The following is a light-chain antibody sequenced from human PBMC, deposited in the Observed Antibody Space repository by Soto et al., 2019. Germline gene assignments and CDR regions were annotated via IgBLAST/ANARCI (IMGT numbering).Light chain of an antibody. CDR2: GAS. V-gene: IGKV3-20*01. CDR1: QSVSSSY. Sequence: EIVLTQSPGTLSFSPGERATLSCRASQSVSSSYLAWYQQKPGQAPRLLIYGASSRATGIPDRFSGSGSGTDFTLTVSRLEPEDFEVYYCQQYGISPYTFGQGTKLEIK. J-gene: IGKJ2*01. CDR3: QQYGISPYT.